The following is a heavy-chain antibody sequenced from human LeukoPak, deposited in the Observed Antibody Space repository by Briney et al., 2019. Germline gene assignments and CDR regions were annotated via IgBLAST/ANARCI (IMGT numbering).Heavy chain of an antibody. CDR3: AKDKGWGYSAYDCYGMDV. D-gene: IGHD1-26*01. CDR2: ISYDGNNK. V-gene: IGHV3-30-3*01. J-gene: IGHJ6*02. CDR1: GFTFSSYA. Sequence: GGSLRLSCAASGFTFSSYAMHWVRQAPGKGLEWVAVISYDGNNKYYADSVKGRFTISRDNSKNTLYLQMNSLRAEDTAVYYCAKDKGWGYSAYDCYGMDVWGQGTTVTVSS.